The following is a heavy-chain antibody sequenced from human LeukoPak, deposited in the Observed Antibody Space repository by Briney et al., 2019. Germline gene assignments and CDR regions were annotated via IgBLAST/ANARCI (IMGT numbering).Heavy chain of an antibody. CDR2: INSDGSST. Sequence: GGSLRLSCAASGFTFSSYWMHWVRQAPGKGLVWVSRINSDGSSTSYADSVKGRFTISRDNAKNTLYLQMNSLRAEDTAVYYCARANVDTAMVYYYYYMDVWGKGTTVTVSS. D-gene: IGHD5-18*01. J-gene: IGHJ6*03. CDR1: GFTFSSYW. V-gene: IGHV3-74*01. CDR3: ARANVDTAMVYYYYYMDV.